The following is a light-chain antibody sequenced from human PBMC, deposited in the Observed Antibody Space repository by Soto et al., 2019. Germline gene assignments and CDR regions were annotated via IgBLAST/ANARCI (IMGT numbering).Light chain of an antibody. V-gene: IGKV2-28*01. J-gene: IGKJ4*01. CDR1: QSLLHSHGYTY. CDR3: MQPLQNPLT. CDR2: MGS. Sequence: DIVMTQSPVSLPVTPGEPASISCRSSQSLLHSHGYTYLDWYLQKPGQSPQLLIYMGSTRASGVPYRFSCSVSDTTFTLKIFSVDAEDYRVYYRMQPLQNPLTFGGGTKVEIQ.